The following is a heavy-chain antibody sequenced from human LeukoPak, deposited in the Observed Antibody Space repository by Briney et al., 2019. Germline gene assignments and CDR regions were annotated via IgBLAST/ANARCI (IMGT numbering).Heavy chain of an antibody. J-gene: IGHJ5*02. Sequence: GASVKVSCKVSGYTLTELSMHWVRQAPGKGLEWMGGFDPEDGETIYAQKFQGRVTMTEDTPTDTAYMELSSLRSEDTAVYYCATSPIAVALAQNWFDPWGQGTLVTVSS. CDR2: FDPEDGET. D-gene: IGHD6-19*01. V-gene: IGHV1-24*01. CDR3: ATSPIAVALAQNWFDP. CDR1: GYTLTELS.